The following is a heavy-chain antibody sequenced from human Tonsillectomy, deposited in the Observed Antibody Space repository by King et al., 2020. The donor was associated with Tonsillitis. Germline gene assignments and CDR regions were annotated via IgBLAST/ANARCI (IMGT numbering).Heavy chain of an antibody. Sequence: VQLVESGGGLVKPGGSLRLSCAASGFTFNNAWMSWVRQAPGKGLEWVGRIKSKTDGGTTDYAAPVKGRFTISRDDSKNTLYLQMNSLKTSDTAVYYFTTDGGYSSGWYMNYWGQGTLVTVSS. CDR1: GFTFNNAW. D-gene: IGHD6-19*01. J-gene: IGHJ4*02. CDR3: TTDGGYSSGWYMNY. V-gene: IGHV3-15*01. CDR2: IKSKTDGGTT.